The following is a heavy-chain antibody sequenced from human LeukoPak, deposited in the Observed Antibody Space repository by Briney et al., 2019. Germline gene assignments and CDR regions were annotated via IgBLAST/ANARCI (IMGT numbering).Heavy chain of an antibody. D-gene: IGHD6-6*01. CDR2: INPSGGST. V-gene: IGHV1-46*01. Sequence: ASVKVSCKASGYTFTSYYMHWVRQAPGQGLEWMGLINPSGGSTSYAQKFQGRVTMTRDMSTSTVYMELSSLRSEDTAVYYCARGIAARHFDYWGQGTLVTVSS. CDR3: ARGIAARHFDY. J-gene: IGHJ4*02. CDR1: GYTFTSYY.